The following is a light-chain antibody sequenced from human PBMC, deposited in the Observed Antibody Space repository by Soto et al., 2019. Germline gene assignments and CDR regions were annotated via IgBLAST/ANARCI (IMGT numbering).Light chain of an antibody. CDR1: SSDVGAHNF. J-gene: IGLJ1*01. CDR2: EVS. Sequence: LTQPALVSRSLGHAITISCSGSSSDVGAHNFVSWYQHHPRKAPKLMIYEVSNRPSGVSNRFSGSKSGNTASLTISGLQAEDEVDYYCNSYTSSNTYVFGSGTKVTVL. V-gene: IGLV2-14*01. CDR3: NSYTSSNTYV.